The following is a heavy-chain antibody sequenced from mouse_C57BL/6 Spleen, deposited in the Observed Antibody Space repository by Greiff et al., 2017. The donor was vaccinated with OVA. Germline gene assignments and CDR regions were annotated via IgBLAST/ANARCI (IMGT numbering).Heavy chain of an antibody. V-gene: IGHV1-22*01. J-gene: IGHJ3*01. CDR2: INPNNGGT. CDR3: ARDGSSYTWFAY. D-gene: IGHD1-1*01. Sequence: DVKLQESGPELVKPGASVTMSCKASGYTFTDYNMHWVKQSHGKSLEWIGYINPNNGGTSYNQKFKGKATLTVNKSSSTAYMELRSLTSEDSAVYYCARDGSSYTWFAYWGQGTLVTVSA. CDR1: GYTFTDYN.